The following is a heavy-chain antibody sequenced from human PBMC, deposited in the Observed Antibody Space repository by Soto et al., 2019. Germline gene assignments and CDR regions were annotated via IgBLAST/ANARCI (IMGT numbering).Heavy chain of an antibody. CDR1: GFTFSNYA. J-gene: IGHJ3*02. Sequence: EVQLLESGGGLVQPGGSLRLSCAASGFTFSNYAMSWVRQAPGKGLEWVSVISGSGSSTYYADSVKGRFSISRDHSKNPLYLQMSSLRAEDTAVYYCARRSPSWAFDIWGQGTMVTVSS. D-gene: IGHD2-15*01. V-gene: IGHV3-23*01. CDR3: ARRSPSWAFDI. CDR2: ISGSGSST.